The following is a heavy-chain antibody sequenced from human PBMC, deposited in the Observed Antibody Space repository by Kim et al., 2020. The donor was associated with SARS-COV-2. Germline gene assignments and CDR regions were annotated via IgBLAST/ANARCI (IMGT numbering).Heavy chain of an antibody. CDR1: GFPFSNYW. D-gene: IGHD5-18*01. J-gene: IGHJ6*02. CDR2: ISSDGTSA. CDR3: AVDTAFVYGLDV. V-gene: IGHV3-74*03. Sequence: GGSLRLSCAASGFPFSNYWMHWVRQGPGKGLEWVSRISSDGTSATYADSVKGRFTISRDNAKNTLFLEMNSLRAEDTAVYYCAVDTAFVYGLDVCGHGTTITVS.